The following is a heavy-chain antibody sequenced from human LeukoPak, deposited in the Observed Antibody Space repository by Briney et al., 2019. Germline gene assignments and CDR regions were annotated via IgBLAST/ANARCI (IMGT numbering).Heavy chain of an antibody. J-gene: IGHJ5*02. D-gene: IGHD2-15*01. CDR1: GYTFTGYY. CDR2: ISAYNGNT. CDR3: ARDLGVVYWFDP. Sequence: ASVKVSCKASGYTFTGYYMHWVRQAPGQGLEWMGWISAYNGNTNYAQKLQGRVTMTTDTSTSTAYMELRSLRSDDTAVYYCARDLGVVYWFDPWGQGTLVTVSS. V-gene: IGHV1-18*04.